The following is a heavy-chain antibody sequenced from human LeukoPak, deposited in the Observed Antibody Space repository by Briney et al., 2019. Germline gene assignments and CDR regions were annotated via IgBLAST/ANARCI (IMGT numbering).Heavy chain of an antibody. CDR1: GGSFSGYY. Sequence: SETLSLTCAVYGGSFSGYYWSWIRQPPGKGLEWIGEINHSGSTNYNPSLKSRVTISVDTSKNQFSLKPSSVTAADTAVYYCARGSSYGYNYITYYYYYMDVWGKGTTVTVSS. V-gene: IGHV4-34*01. J-gene: IGHJ6*03. CDR3: ARGSSYGYNYITYYYYYMDV. D-gene: IGHD5-24*01. CDR2: INHSGST.